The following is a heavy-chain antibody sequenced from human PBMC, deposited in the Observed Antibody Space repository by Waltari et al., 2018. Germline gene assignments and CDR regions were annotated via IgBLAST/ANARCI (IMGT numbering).Heavy chain of an antibody. CDR3: ATALSRYCTSTSCRLNPPLLVG. J-gene: IGHJ4*02. D-gene: IGHD2-2*01. CDR1: GSTLSKLS. V-gene: IGHV1-24*01. Sequence: QVQMLQSATEVKRPGASVKVSCKISGSTLSKLSMHWVRQAPGKGLEWMGGFDPENGERKNAQKFQDRVTVTEDTATETAYMELTSLKSDDTAVYYCATALSRYCTSTSCRLNPPLLVGWGQGTLVIVSS. CDR2: FDPENGER.